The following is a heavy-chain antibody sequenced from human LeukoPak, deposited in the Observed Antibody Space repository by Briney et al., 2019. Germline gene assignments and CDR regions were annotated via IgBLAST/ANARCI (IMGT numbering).Heavy chain of an antibody. J-gene: IGHJ4*02. CDR3: ARDGQNGAVAGFDY. CDR1: GYTFTGYY. V-gene: IGHV1-2*02. D-gene: IGHD6-19*01. Sequence: ASVKVSCKASGYTFTGYYMHWVRQAPGQGLEWMGWINPNSGDTNYAQKFQGGVSMTRDTSISTAYMELSSLRSDDTAVYFCARDGQNGAVAGFDYWGQGTLVTVSS. CDR2: INPNSGDT.